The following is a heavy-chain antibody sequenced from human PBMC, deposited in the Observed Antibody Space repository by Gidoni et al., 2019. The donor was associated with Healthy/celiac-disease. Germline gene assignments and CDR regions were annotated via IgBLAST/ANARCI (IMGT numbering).Heavy chain of an antibody. CDR3: AKADLSSVDTAMVPFDY. V-gene: IGHV3-23*01. CDR2: ISGSGGST. Sequence: EVQLLESGGGLVQPGRSLRLSCAASGFTFNSDAMSWVRPAPGKGLEWVSAISGSGGSTYYADSVKGRFTISRDNSKNTLYLQMNSLRAEDTAVYYCAKADLSSVDTAMVPFDYWGQGTLVTVSS. J-gene: IGHJ4*02. CDR1: GFTFNSDA. D-gene: IGHD5-18*01.